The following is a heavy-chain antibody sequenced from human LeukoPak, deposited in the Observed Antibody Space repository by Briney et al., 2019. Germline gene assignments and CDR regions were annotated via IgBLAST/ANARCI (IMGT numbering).Heavy chain of an antibody. D-gene: IGHD2-8*02. CDR3: ARDFLPGAPDFFDY. V-gene: IGHV3-30-3*01. Sequence: PGRSLRLSCAASGFTFSSNAMHWVRQTPGKGLEWVAVISYDGNTKYYADSVKGRFTISRDNSENTLYLQVNSLRADDTALYCCARDFLPGAPDFFDYWGQGTLVTVSS. CDR1: GFTFSSNA. CDR2: ISYDGNTK. J-gene: IGHJ4*02.